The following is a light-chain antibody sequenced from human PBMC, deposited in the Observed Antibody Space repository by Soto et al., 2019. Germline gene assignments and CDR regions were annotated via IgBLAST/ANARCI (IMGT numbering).Light chain of an antibody. V-gene: IGKV2-28*01. Sequence: EIVMTQSPPSLTVTPGEPASISCRSSQRLLHSNGNTFLDWYVQKPGQSPQLLIYLGSNRASGVPDRVSGSEAGTEFTLKISRVEAEDVGVYYCMQALQTPYTFGQGTKLEIK. CDR2: LGS. CDR1: QRLLHSNGNTF. J-gene: IGKJ2*01. CDR3: MQALQTPYT.